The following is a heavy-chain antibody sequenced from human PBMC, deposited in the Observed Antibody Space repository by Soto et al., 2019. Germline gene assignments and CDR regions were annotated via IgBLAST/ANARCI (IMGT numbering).Heavy chain of an antibody. Sequence: ASVKVSCKASGGTFSSYAISWVRQAPGQGLEWMGGIIPIFGTANYAQKFQGRVTITADESTSTAYMELSSLRSEDTAVYYCAANVDTAMEGLDYYYGMDVWGQGTTVTVSS. V-gene: IGHV1-69*13. D-gene: IGHD5-18*01. J-gene: IGHJ6*02. CDR1: GGTFSSYA. CDR3: AANVDTAMEGLDYYYGMDV. CDR2: IIPIFGTA.